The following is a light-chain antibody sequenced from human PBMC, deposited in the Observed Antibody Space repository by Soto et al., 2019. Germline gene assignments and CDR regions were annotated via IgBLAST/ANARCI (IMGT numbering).Light chain of an antibody. J-gene: IGLJ2*01. V-gene: IGLV2-8*01. CDR1: SSDVGGYNY. Sequence: QSVLTQPPSASGSPGQSVTISCTGTSSDVGGYNYVSWYQQHPGKAPKLIIFEVTKRPSGVPDRFSGSKSGNTASLTVSGLQAEDEADYSCSSYAGSNILFGGGTKLTVL. CDR2: EVT. CDR3: SSYAGSNIL.